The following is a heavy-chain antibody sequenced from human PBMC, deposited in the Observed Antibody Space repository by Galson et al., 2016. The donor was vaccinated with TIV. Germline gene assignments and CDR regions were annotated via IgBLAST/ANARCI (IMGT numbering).Heavy chain of an antibody. J-gene: IGHJ3*01. CDR1: GFTFSKYA. CDR2: VHAGGGGA. CDR3: ASDPNGDWIGAFDF. Sequence: SLRLSCAASGFTFSKYAMIWVRQAPGKGLEWVSAVHAGGGGASYSDSVKGRFTISRDNSRNTLFLQMSSRTVEDTAVYFCASDPNGDWIGAFDFWGRGIMVTVSS. D-gene: IGHD4-17*01. V-gene: IGHV3-23*01.